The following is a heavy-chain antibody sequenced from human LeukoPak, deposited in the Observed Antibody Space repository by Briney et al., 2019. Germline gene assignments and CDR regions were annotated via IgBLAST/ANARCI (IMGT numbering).Heavy chain of an antibody. CDR1: GGTFSSYA. CDR3: ARGNDILTGYFF. CDR2: IIPIFGTA. Sequence: SVKVSCRASGGTFSSYAISWVRQAPGQGLEWMGGIIPIFGTANYAQKFQGRVTITADESTSTAYMELSSLRSEDTAVYYCARGNDILTGYFFWGQGTLVTVSS. V-gene: IGHV1-69*13. J-gene: IGHJ4*02. D-gene: IGHD3-9*01.